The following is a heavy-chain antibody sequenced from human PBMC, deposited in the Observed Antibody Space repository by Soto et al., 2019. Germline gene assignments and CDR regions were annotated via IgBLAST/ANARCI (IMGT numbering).Heavy chain of an antibody. D-gene: IGHD3-22*01. CDR2: ISAYNGNT. Sequence: VQLLESGGGLVQPGGSLRVSCAASGFTFSSYGISWVRQAPGQGLEWMGWISAYNGNTNYAQKLQGRVTMTTDTSTSTAYMELRSLRSDDTAVYYCARDPDYYDSSGYYGYGMDVWGQGTTVTVSS. J-gene: IGHJ6*02. CDR1: GFTFSSYG. CDR3: ARDPDYYDSSGYYGYGMDV. V-gene: IGHV1-18*04.